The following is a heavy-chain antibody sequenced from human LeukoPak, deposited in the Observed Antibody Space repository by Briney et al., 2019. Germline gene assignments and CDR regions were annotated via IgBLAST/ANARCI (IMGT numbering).Heavy chain of an antibody. CDR1: GGSIGSYY. CDR2: IYYSGST. CDR3: AREGTRDYYGMDV. V-gene: IGHV4-59*01. J-gene: IGHJ6*02. Sequence: SETLSLTCTVSGGSIGSYYWSWIRQPPGKGLEWIGYIYYSGSTNYNPSLKSRVTISVDTSKNQFSLKLSSVTAADTAVYYCAREGTRDYYGMDVWGQGTTVTVSS.